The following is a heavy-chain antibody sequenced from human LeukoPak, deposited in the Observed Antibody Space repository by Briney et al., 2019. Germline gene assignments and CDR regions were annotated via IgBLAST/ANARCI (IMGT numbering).Heavy chain of an antibody. J-gene: IGHJ4*02. Sequence: GGSLRLSCAASGFTFSSYATSWVRQAPGKGLEWVSAISGSGGSTYYADSVKGRFTISRDNSKNTLYLQMNSLRAEDTAVYYCARDRRYYDSSGYLFYWGQGTLVTVSS. CDR3: ARDRRYYDSSGYLFY. V-gene: IGHV3-23*01. CDR1: GFTFSSYA. D-gene: IGHD3-22*01. CDR2: ISGSGGST.